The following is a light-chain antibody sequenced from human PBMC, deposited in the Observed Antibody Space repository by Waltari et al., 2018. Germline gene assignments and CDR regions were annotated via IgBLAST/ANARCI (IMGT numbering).Light chain of an antibody. V-gene: IGKV2-28*01. CDR3: MQALQTPLT. J-gene: IGKJ4*01. CDR1: QSLLHSNGYNY. Sequence: DIVMTQSPLSLPVTPGEPASISCRSSQSLLHSNGYNYLDWYLQKPGQSPQLLISLGSNWASGVPDRFIGSGSGTDFTLKISRVEAEDVGVYYCMQALQTPLTFGGGTKVEIK. CDR2: LGS.